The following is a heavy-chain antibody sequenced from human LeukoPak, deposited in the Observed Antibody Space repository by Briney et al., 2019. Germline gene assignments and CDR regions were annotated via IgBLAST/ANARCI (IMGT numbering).Heavy chain of an antibody. CDR3: ARELRGAPTPGAY. CDR2: VHKSGGT. J-gene: IGHJ4*02. CDR1: TVSGCRGNF. V-gene: IGHV4-4*02. D-gene: IGHD1-26*01. Sequence: SETLSLTCALSTVSGCRGNFWSWVRQPPGEGLEWIGEVHKSGGTNYNPSLKTRVTIPIDASKNQLSLELTSVTAADAAVYYCARELRGAPTPGAYWGQGTRVTVSS.